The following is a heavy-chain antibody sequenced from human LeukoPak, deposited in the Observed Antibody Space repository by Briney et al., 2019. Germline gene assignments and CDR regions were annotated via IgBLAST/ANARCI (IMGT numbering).Heavy chain of an antibody. CDR1: GYTFTGYY. Sequence: ASVTVSFKASGYTFTGYYMHWVRPAPGQGLEWMGWINPNSGGTNYAQKFQGRVTMTRDTSISTAYMELSRLRSDDTAVYYCAREYCSSTSCYPPDVWGQGTTVTVSS. D-gene: IGHD2-2*01. V-gene: IGHV1-2*02. J-gene: IGHJ6*02. CDR2: INPNSGGT. CDR3: AREYCSSTSCYPPDV.